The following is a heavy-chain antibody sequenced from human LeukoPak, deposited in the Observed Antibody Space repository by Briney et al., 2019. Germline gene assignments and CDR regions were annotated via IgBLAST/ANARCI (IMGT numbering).Heavy chain of an antibody. J-gene: IGHJ6*02. CDR3: ARDRRAVTTFGWPFPYYGMDV. V-gene: IGHV3-66*01. CDR2: IYSGGST. Sequence: GGSLRLSCAASGFTVSSNYMSWVRQAPGKGLEWVSVIYSGGSTYYADSVKGRFTISRDNSKNTLYLQMNSLRAEDTAVYYCARDRRAVTTFGWPFPYYGMDVWGQGTTVTVSS. CDR1: GFTVSSNY. D-gene: IGHD4-17*01.